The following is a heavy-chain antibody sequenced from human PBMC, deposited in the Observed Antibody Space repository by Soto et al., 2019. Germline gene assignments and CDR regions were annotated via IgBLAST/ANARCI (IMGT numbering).Heavy chain of an antibody. Sequence: SETLSLTCEVSGYSIGNTYYWAWIRQSPGKGLEWIGSFFRSGNTYYNPSLESRVTISADTSKNQFSLNVRSVTVADTAVYFCARDRGIRPWRIDNWGQGTLVTVSS. J-gene: IGHJ4*02. D-gene: IGHD1-1*01. CDR3: ARDRGIRPWRIDN. V-gene: IGHV4-38-2*02. CDR2: FFRSGNT. CDR1: GYSIGNTYY.